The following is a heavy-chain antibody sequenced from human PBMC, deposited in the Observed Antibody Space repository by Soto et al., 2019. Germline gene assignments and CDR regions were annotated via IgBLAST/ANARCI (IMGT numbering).Heavy chain of an antibody. J-gene: IGHJ4*02. CDR3: AKALSPTYYYDSSGLFDY. CDR2: ISWNSGSI. D-gene: IGHD3-22*01. Sequence: GWSLRLSCAASVFTFDDYAMHWGRQAPGKGLEWVSGISWNSGSIGYADSVKGRFTISRDNAKNSLYLQMNSLRAEDTALYYCAKALSPTYYYDSSGLFDYWGQGTLVTVSS. V-gene: IGHV3-9*01. CDR1: VFTFDDYA.